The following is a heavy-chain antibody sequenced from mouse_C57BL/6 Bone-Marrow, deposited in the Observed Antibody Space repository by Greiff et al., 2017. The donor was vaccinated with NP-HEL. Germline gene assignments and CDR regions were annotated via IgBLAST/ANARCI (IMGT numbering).Heavy chain of an antibody. J-gene: IGHJ2*01. Sequence: EVNLVESGGDLVKPGGSLKLSCAASGFTFSSYGMSWVRQTPDKRLEWVATISSGGSYTYYPDSVKGRFTISRDNAKNTLYLQMSRLKSEDTAMYYCARRGSSGYLDYWGQGTTLTVSS. CDR2: ISSGGSYT. CDR3: ARRGSSGYLDY. V-gene: IGHV5-6*02. CDR1: GFTFSSYG. D-gene: IGHD3-2*02.